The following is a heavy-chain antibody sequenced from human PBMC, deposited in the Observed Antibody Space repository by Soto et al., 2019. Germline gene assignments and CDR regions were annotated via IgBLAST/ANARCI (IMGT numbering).Heavy chain of an antibody. CDR1: GCAFSSHR. V-gene: IGHV3-23*01. CDR3: SSRVIGSSRAFDI. D-gene: IGHD1-1*01. J-gene: IGHJ3*02. CDR2: ISDGGDLT. Sequence: WGTRRLSCAASGCAFSSHRMSWVRQAPEQGLERVAGISDGGDLTYNADPVRGRLTSSRDNARKALYLQMKSLRAEYTAVDYFSSRVIGSSRAFDIWGQGTMVTVSS.